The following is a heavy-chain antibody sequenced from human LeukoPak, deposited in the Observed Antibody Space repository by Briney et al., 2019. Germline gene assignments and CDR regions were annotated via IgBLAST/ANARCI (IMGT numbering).Heavy chain of an antibody. D-gene: IGHD5-24*01. V-gene: IGHV3-7*01. CDR2: IKEDGSEK. Sequence: PGGSLRLSCAASGFTFSSYAMSWVRQAPGKGLEWVANIKEDGSEKYYVDSMKGRFTISRDNAKNSLYLQMNSLTAEDTAVYYCARDRGWLQFDYWGQGTLVTVSS. CDR3: ARDRGWLQFDY. J-gene: IGHJ4*02. CDR1: GFTFSSYA.